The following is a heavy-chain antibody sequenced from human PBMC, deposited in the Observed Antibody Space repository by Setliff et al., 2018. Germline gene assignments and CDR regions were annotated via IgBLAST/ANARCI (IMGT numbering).Heavy chain of an antibody. CDR1: GYSISSDCY. CDR2: MYHSGST. D-gene: IGHD2-2*01. Sequence: SETLSLTCAVSGYSISSDCYWGWIRQPPGKGLEWIGSMYHSGSTYYNPSLKSRVTISVDTSKNQFSLKLNYVTAADTAVYYCARALGYCSRTSCYADAFDIWGQGTMVTVSS. J-gene: IGHJ3*02. V-gene: IGHV4-38-2*01. CDR3: ARALGYCSRTSCYADAFDI.